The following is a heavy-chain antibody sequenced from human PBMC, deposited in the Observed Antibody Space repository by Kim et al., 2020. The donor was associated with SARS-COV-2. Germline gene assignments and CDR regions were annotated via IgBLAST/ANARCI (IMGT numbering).Heavy chain of an antibody. CDR2: INHIGIT. CDR1: GGSFSSYY. J-gene: IGHJ2*01. Sequence: SETLSLTCAVSGGSFSSYYWSWIRQPPGKGLEWIGEINHIGITNYNPSLKSRVTTSVDTSKMQFSLRLTSVTAADTAVYYCARRRAGALGYFGLWGRGTLVNVSS. D-gene: IGHD1-26*01. CDR3: ARRRAGALGYFGL. V-gene: IGHV4-34*01.